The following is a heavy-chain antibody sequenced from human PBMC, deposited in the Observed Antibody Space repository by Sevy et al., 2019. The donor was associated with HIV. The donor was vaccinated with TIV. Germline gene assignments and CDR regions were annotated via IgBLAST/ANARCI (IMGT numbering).Heavy chain of an antibody. Sequence: GGSLRLSCAASVFTFSSYDMHWVRQAPGKGLEWVAVISYDGRGKHYADSVKGRFTISRDNAKNTLYLQMNSLRVEDSAVFYCAAVALTFGGDPYENHHFMDVWGRGTRVTVSS. CDR2: ISYDGRGK. V-gene: IGHV3-30*03. CDR1: VFTFSSYD. J-gene: IGHJ6*03. CDR3: AAVALTFGGDPYENHHFMDV. D-gene: IGHD3-16*01.